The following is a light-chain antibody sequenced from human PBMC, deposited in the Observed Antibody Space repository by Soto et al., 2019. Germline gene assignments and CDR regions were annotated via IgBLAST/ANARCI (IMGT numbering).Light chain of an antibody. CDR2: EVA. J-gene: IGLJ2*01. Sequence: QSVLTQPASVSGSPRQSITISCTGTSSDVGSHDSVSWYQQHPGKAPQLVIYEVAHRPSGVSDRFSGSKFGITAYLTISGLQAEDEADYYCTSYSTGSSPVIFGGGTKVTVL. CDR1: SSDVGSHDS. V-gene: IGLV2-14*01. CDR3: TSYSTGSSPVI.